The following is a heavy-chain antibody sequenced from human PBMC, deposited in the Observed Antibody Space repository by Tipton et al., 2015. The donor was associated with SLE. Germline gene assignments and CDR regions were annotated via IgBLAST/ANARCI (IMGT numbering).Heavy chain of an antibody. CDR3: ASEDIVVVVAVHAFDI. Sequence: TLSLTCTVSGGSISSHYWSWIRQPPGKGLEWIGYISYSGSTNYNPSLKSRVTISVDTSKNQFSLKLSSVTAADTAVYYCASEDIVVVVAVHAFDIWGQGTMVTVSS. CDR1: GGSISSHY. J-gene: IGHJ3*02. V-gene: IGHV4-59*11. CDR2: ISYSGST. D-gene: IGHD2-15*01.